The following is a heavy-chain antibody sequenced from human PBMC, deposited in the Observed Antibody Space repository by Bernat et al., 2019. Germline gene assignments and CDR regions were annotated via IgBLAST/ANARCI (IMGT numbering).Heavy chain of an antibody. D-gene: IGHD3-16*01. Sequence: EVQLVETGGGLIQPGGSLRLSCAASGFTVSSNYMSWVRQAPGKGLEWVSVIYSGGSTYYADSVKGRFTISRDNSKNTLYLQMNSLSAEDTAVYYCARDGGIGRDDAFDIWGQGTMVTVSS. CDR1: GFTVSSNY. V-gene: IGHV3-53*05. CDR2: IYSGGST. CDR3: ARDGGIGRDDAFDI. J-gene: IGHJ3*02.